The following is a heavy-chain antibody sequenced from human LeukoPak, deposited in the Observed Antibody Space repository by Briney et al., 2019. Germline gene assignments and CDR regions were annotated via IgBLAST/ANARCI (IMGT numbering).Heavy chain of an antibody. Sequence: SETLSLTCAVYGGSFSGYYWSWIRQSPGEGLEWIGEINDSGVTNCNPSLESRVILSVDTSKNQFSLRLSSVTAADTAVYYCARRLVDSSASQVSNHWGQGTLVTVSS. CDR3: ARRLVDSSASQVSNH. CDR1: GGSFSGYY. V-gene: IGHV4-34*01. J-gene: IGHJ5*02. D-gene: IGHD2-2*01. CDR2: INDSGVT.